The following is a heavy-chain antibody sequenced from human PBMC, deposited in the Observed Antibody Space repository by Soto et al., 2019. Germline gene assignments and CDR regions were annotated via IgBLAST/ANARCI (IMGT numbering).Heavy chain of an antibody. CDR2: IYYSGST. Sequence: QVQLQESGPGLVKPSQTLSLTCTVSGGSISSGGYYWSWIRQHPGKGLEWIGYIYYSGSTYYNPSLKNRVTISVDTSKNQVSLKLSSVAAADTAVYYCARGSVVAATLFEYWGQGTLVTVSS. V-gene: IGHV4-31*03. J-gene: IGHJ4*02. CDR1: GGSISSGGYY. CDR3: ARGSVVAATLFEY. D-gene: IGHD2-15*01.